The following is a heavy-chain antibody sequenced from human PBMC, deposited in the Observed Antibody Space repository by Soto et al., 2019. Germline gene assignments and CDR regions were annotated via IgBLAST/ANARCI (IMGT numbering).Heavy chain of an antibody. V-gene: IGHV3-23*01. D-gene: IGHD2-21*02. CDR2: ISDSGGST. CDR1: GFTFRSST. J-gene: IGHJ4*02. CDR3: AKLLPD. Sequence: EVQLLESGGGLVQPGGSLRLSCAASGFTFRSSTMSWVRQAPGKGLEWVSSISDSGGSTYYADSVKGRFTISRDNSKNTLYLQMNSLGAEDTALYYCAKLLPDWGQGTLVTVSS.